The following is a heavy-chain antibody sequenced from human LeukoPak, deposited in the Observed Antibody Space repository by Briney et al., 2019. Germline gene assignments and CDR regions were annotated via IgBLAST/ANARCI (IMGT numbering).Heavy chain of an antibody. CDR1: GGSFSGYY. J-gene: IGHJ3*02. CDR2: INHSGST. CDR3: ARRRAHYYDSSGYYSRPQKTFDI. V-gene: IGHV4-34*01. Sequence: SETLSLTCAVYGGSFSGYYWSWIRQPPGKGLEWIGEINHSGSTNYNPSLKSRVTISVDTSKNQFSLKVNSVTAADTAIYYCARRRAHYYDSSGYYSRPQKTFDIWGQGTMVTVSS. D-gene: IGHD3-22*01.